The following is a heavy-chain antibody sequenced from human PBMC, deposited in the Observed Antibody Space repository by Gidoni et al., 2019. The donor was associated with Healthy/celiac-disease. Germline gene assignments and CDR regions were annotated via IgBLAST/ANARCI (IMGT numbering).Heavy chain of an antibody. CDR1: GFTFSSSW. Sequence: EVQLVESAGGLVQPGGSSRLSCAASGFTFSSSWMSWVRQAPGKGLEWVANIKQDGSEKYYVDSEKGRFTISRDNAKNSLYLQMNSLRAEDTAVYYCARRNIVVVVAASPSFDYWGQGTLVTVSS. D-gene: IGHD2-15*01. J-gene: IGHJ4*02. CDR3: ARRNIVVVVAASPSFDY. CDR2: IKQDGSEK. V-gene: IGHV3-7*04.